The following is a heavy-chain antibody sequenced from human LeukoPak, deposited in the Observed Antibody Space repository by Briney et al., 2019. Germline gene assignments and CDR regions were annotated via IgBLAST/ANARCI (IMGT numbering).Heavy chain of an antibody. Sequence: PSETLSLTCTVSGGSISSYYWSWIRQPPGKGLEWIGHIYDSGSPTYNPSLKSRVTISVDTSKSQFSLKLTSVTAADTAVYYCARDGYSSGWYDYWGQGTLVTVSS. CDR3: ARDGYSSGWYDY. J-gene: IGHJ4*02. CDR2: IYDSGSP. CDR1: GGSISSYY. V-gene: IGHV4-59*01. D-gene: IGHD6-19*01.